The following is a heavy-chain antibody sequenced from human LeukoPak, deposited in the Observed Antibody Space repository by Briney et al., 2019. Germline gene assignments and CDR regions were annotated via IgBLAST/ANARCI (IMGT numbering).Heavy chain of an antibody. Sequence: GGSLRLSCAASGFTFSSYGMHWVRQAPGKGLEWVAVISYDGSNKYYADSVEGRFTISRDNSKNTLYLQMNSLRAEDTAVYYCAKSQFDYWGQGTLVTVSS. V-gene: IGHV3-30*18. CDR1: GFTFSSYG. J-gene: IGHJ4*02. CDR3: AKSQFDY. CDR2: ISYDGSNK.